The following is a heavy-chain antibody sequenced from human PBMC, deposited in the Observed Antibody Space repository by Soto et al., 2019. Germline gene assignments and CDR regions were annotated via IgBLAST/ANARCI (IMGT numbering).Heavy chain of an antibody. D-gene: IGHD3-9*01. CDR2: ISWKSGSM. J-gene: IGHJ3*01. V-gene: IGHV3-9*01. CDR1: GFKFDDYA. CDR3: AKDISDILTGYSRGDGLDL. Sequence: EVQLVESGGDLVQPGRSLRLACTASGFKFDDYAMHWVRQAPGKGLEWVSGISWKSGSMNYADSVKGRFTISRDNAKNYLYMQMNSLRSEDTALYYCAKDISDILTGYSRGDGLDLWGHGTMVTVSS.